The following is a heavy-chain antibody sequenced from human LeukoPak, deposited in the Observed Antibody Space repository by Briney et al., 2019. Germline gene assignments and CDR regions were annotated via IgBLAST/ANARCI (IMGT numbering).Heavy chain of an antibody. V-gene: IGHV3-30*03. Sequence: SGGSLRLSCAASGFTFSSYGMHWVRQAPGKGLEWVAVISYDGSNKYYADSVKGRFTISRDNSKNTLYLQMSSLRVEDTAVYYCAREGSSAHHFDYWGQGTLVTVSS. CDR1: GFTFSSYG. CDR2: ISYDGSNK. CDR3: AREGSSAHHFDY. J-gene: IGHJ4*02. D-gene: IGHD2-2*01.